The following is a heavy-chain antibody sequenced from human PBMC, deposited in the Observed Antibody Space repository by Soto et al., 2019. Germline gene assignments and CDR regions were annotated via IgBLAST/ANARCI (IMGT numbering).Heavy chain of an antibody. CDR1: GYSFTSYW. CDR2: IYPGDSDT. Sequence: PGEALKISCKGSGYSFTSYWIGWVRQMPGKGLEWMGIIYPGDSDTRYSPSFQGQVTISADKSISTAYLQWSSLKASDTAMYYCARHQTYCSGGSCYSRYAFDIWGQGTMVTVSS. D-gene: IGHD2-15*01. V-gene: IGHV5-51*01. CDR3: ARHQTYCSGGSCYSRYAFDI. J-gene: IGHJ3*02.